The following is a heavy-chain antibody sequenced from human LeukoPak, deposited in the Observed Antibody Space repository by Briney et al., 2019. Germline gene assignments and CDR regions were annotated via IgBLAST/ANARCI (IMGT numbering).Heavy chain of an antibody. V-gene: IGHV4-39*01. Sequence: SETLSLTCTVSGGSITSSTSYWGWIRQPPGKGLEWIGTIYYSGSTYYNPSLKSRATMSVDTSKNQFSLRLSSVTAADTAVYYCASLLNGGVSHWFDPWGQGTLVTVSS. CDR2: IYYSGST. D-gene: IGHD7-27*01. CDR1: GGSITSSTSY. J-gene: IGHJ5*02. CDR3: ASLLNGGVSHWFDP.